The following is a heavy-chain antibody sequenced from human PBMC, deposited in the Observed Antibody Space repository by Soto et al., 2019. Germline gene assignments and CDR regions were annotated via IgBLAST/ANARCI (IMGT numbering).Heavy chain of an antibody. J-gene: IGHJ4*02. CDR1: GGSFSGYY. Sequence: QVQLQQWGARLLKPSETLSLTCGVSGGSFSGYYWTWIRQPPGKGLEWIGAINDGGSTNYNPSLKSRVTMSVDTSKNQFSLKLDSVTAADTAGYYCARGPKKLIYWSQGTLVTVSS. D-gene: IGHD2-8*01. CDR2: INDGGST. CDR3: ARGPKKLIY. V-gene: IGHV4-34*02.